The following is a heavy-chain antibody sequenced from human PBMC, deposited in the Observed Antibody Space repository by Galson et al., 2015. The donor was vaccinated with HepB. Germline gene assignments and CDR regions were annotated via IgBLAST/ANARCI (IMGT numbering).Heavy chain of an antibody. CDR1: GFTLSNSA. V-gene: IGHV3-30*03. Sequence: SLRLSCAASGFTLSNSAMHWVRQAPGKGLEWVAKISYDAKNVYYAESLRGRSAISRDNSKNTLYLEMNSLRVGDTAVYYCAADATTIVTAFDYWGQGTLVTVSS. CDR2: ISYDAKNV. CDR3: AADATTIVTAFDY. D-gene: IGHD2/OR15-2a*01. J-gene: IGHJ4*02.